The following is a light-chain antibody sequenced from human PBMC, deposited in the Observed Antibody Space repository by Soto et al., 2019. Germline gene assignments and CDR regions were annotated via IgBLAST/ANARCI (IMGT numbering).Light chain of an antibody. CDR2: WAS. Sequence: DIVMTQSPDSLAVSLGERATINCKSGQSVLYSSNNKNYLAWYQQKPGQPPKLIIYWASTRESGVPDRFSGSGSGTDFTLTISSLQAEDVEVYYCQQYYITPPTTFGGGTKVEIK. V-gene: IGKV4-1*01. CDR3: QQYYITPPTT. J-gene: IGKJ4*01. CDR1: QSVLYSSNNKNY.